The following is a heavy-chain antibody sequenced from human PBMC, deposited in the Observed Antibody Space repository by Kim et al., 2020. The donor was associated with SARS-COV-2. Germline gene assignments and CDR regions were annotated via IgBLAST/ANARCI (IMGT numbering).Heavy chain of an antibody. J-gene: IGHJ4*02. D-gene: IGHD3-9*01. CDR2: IRNKANGYTT. CDR3: ARGGGSDWSTTAIDY. V-gene: IGHV3-72*01. CDR1: GFRFTDHY. Sequence: GGSLRLSCAASGFRFTDHYMDWVRQAPGKGLEWIGRIRNKANGYTTQSIASVKGRFSFSRDDSKNSMYLQMNSLETADTAVYYCARGGGSDWSTTAIDYWGQGTLVTVSS.